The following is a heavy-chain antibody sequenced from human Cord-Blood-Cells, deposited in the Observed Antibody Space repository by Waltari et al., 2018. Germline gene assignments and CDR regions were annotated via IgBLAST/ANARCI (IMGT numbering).Heavy chain of an antibody. CDR3: AREGDWQLVRNYYGMDV. D-gene: IGHD6-6*01. V-gene: IGHV1-69*01. CDR2: IIPIFGTA. CDR1: GGTFSSYA. J-gene: IGHJ6*02. Sequence: QVQLVQSGAEVKKPGSSVKVSCKASGGTFSSYAISWVRQAPGQGLEWMGGIIPIFGTANYAQKFQGRVTITADESTSTAYMELSSLRSEDTAVYYCAREGDWQLVRNYYGMDVWGQGTTVTVSS.